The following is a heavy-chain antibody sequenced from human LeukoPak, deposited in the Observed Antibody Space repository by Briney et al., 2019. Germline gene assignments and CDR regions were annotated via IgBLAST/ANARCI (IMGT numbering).Heavy chain of an antibody. Sequence: SETLSLTCTVSGGSISSYYWSRIRQPPGKGLEWIGYIYYSGSTNYNPSLKSRVTISVDTSKNQFSLKLSSVTAADTAVYYCARARPDYYYYYYMDVWGKGTTVTVSS. D-gene: IGHD6-6*01. CDR1: GGSISSYY. J-gene: IGHJ6*03. V-gene: IGHV4-59*01. CDR3: ARARPDYYYYYYMDV. CDR2: IYYSGST.